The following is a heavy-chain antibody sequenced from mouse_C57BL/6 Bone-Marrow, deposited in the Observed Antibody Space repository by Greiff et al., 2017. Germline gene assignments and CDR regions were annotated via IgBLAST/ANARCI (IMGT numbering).Heavy chain of an antibody. CDR2: IDPSDSET. CDR1: GYTFTSYW. J-gene: IGHJ4*01. V-gene: IGHV1-52*01. Sequence: VKLQQPGAELVRPGSSVKLSCKASGYTFTSYWMHWVKQRPIQGLEWIGNIDPSDSETHYNQKFKDKATLTVDKSSSTAYMQLSSLTSEDSAVYYCARGLITKYYYAMDYWGQGTSVTVSS. CDR3: ARGLITKYYYAMDY. D-gene: IGHD2-4*01.